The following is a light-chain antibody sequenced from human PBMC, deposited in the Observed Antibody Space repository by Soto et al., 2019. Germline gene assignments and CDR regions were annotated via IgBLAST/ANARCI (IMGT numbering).Light chain of an antibody. V-gene: IGKV3-11*01. CDR3: QQRSIWPWT. CDR2: DAS. CDR1: QSVSNH. J-gene: IGKJ1*01. Sequence: EIVLTQSPATLSLSPGERATLSCWASQSVSNHLAWYQQKPGQAPRLLIYDASNRATGIPARFSGSGSGTDFTLTISSLEPEDFAVYYCQQRSIWPWTFGQGTKVDIK.